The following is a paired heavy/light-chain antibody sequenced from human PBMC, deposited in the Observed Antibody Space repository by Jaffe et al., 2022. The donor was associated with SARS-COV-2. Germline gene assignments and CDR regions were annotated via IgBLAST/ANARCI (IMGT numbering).Heavy chain of an antibody. CDR2: ISYDGSNK. D-gene: IGHD3-9*01. CDR3: ARDRPYYDILTDLGPLDP. V-gene: IGHV3-30-3*01. Sequence: QVQLVESGGGVVQPGRSLRLSCAASGFTFSSYAMHWVRQAPGKGLEWVAVISYDGSNKYYADSVKGRFTISRDNSKNTLYLQMNSLRAEDTAVYYCARDRPYYDILTDLGPLDPWGQGTLVTVSS. J-gene: IGHJ5*02. CDR1: GFTFSSYA.
Light chain of an antibody. V-gene: IGKV1D-8*01. Sequence: VIWMTQSPSLLSASTGDRVTISCRMSQGISSYLAWYQQKPGKAPELLIYAASTLQSGVPSRFSGSGSGTDFTLTISCLQSEDFATYYCQQYYSFPWTFGQGTKVEIK. CDR1: QGISSY. J-gene: IGKJ1*01. CDR3: QQYYSFPWT. CDR2: AAS.